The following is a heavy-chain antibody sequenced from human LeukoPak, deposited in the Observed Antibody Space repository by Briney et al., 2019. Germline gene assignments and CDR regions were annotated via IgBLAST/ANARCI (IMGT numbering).Heavy chain of an antibody. V-gene: IGHV4-39*01. J-gene: IGHJ4*02. CDR1: GGSISSRGYY. D-gene: IGHD5-18*01. CDR2: IYYTCST. Sequence: SETLSLTCTVSGGSISSRGYYWGWIRRPPGKGLQYIASIYYTCSTYYNPSLKSRVTISVDKPKNQVSLKLNSVTAADTAVFYCARMVGYSYGHMDYWGQGTLASVFS. CDR3: ARMVGYSYGHMDY.